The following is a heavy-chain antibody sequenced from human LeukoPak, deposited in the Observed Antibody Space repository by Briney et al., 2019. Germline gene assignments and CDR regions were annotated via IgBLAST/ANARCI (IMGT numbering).Heavy chain of an antibody. J-gene: IGHJ6*02. CDR2: IKQDGSEK. CDR3: ARAMDV. CDR1: GFTFSNYW. Sequence: GGSLRLSCAASGFTFSNYWMNWVRQAPGKGLEWVANIKQDGSEKNYVDSVKGRFTISRDNAKNSLYLQMNSLRAEDTAVYHCARAMDVWGQGTTVTVSS. V-gene: IGHV3-7*01.